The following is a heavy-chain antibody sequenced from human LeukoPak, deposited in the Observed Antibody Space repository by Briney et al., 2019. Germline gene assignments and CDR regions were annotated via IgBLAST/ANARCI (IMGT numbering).Heavy chain of an antibody. V-gene: IGHV3-9*01. CDR1: GFTFDDYA. D-gene: IGHD3-16*02. J-gene: IGHJ4*02. CDR2: ISWNGDHV. Sequence: PGGSLRLSCAASGFTFDDYAMHWVRQVPGKGLEWVAGISWNGDHVAFVDALKGRFTISRDNAKNYLYLQMNSLTDEDTALSCCAKDVSDYVWGNYRHFDSWGQGSLVTVSS. CDR3: AKDVSDYVWGNYRHFDS.